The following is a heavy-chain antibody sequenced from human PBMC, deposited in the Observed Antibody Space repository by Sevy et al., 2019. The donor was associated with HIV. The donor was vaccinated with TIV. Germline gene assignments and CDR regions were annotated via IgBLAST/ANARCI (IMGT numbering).Heavy chain of an antibody. J-gene: IGHJ5*02. Sequence: GGSLRLSCAASGFTFSSYWMHWVRQAPGKGLVWVSRINSDGTTPIYADSVQGRFTISRDNAKNTLYLQMNSLRAEDTAVYYSARLEGLHNWFDPWGQGTLVTVSS. V-gene: IGHV3-74*01. CDR1: GFTFSSYW. D-gene: IGHD2-21*01. CDR2: INSDGTTP. CDR3: ARLEGLHNWFDP.